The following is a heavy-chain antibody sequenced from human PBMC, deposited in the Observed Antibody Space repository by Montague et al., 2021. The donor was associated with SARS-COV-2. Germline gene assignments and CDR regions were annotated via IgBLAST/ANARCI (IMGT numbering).Heavy chain of an antibody. D-gene: IGHD3-22*01. V-gene: IGHV4-39*01. CDR2: IYYIGRT. Sequence: SETLSLTCTVSGGSISSSSYYWGWIRQPPGKGLEWIGSIYYIGRTYYNPSLKSQVTISVNTSKNQSSLKLSSVTAADTAVYYCARFPTSYYYDSKAAPATPDAFDIWGQGTMVTVSS. CDR1: GGSISSSSYY. J-gene: IGHJ3*02. CDR3: ARFPTSYYYDSKAAPATPDAFDI.